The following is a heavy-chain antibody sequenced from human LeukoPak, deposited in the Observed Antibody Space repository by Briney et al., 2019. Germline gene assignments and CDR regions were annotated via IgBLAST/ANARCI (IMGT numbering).Heavy chain of an antibody. J-gene: IGHJ5*02. CDR1: GGSISSGGYY. D-gene: IGHD2-2*01. Sequence: SETLSLTCTVSGGSISSGGYYWSWIRQHPGKGLEWIGYIYYSGCTYYNPSLKSRVTISVDTSKNQFSLKLSSVTAADAAVYYCARLIVVVPAAIYWFDPWGQGTLVTVSS. CDR3: ARLIVVVPAAIYWFDP. V-gene: IGHV4-31*03. CDR2: IYYSGCT.